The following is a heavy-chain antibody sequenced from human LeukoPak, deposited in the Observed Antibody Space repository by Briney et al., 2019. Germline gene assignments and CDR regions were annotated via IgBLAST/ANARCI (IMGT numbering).Heavy chain of an antibody. CDR2: IRYDGSNK. J-gene: IGHJ4*02. D-gene: IGHD3-10*01. CDR3: ARCGPGRSLIDY. CDR1: GFTFSSYG. V-gene: IGHV3-30*02. Sequence: PGGSLKLPWGASGFTFSSYGMHWVRQAPGKGLGGVAFIRYDGSNKYYADSVKGRFTISRDNSKNTLYLQLNSLRAEDTAVYYCARCGPGRSLIDYWGQGTLVTVSS.